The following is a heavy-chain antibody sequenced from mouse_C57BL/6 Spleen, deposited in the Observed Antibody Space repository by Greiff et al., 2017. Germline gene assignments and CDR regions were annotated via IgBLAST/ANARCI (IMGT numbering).Heavy chain of an antibody. Sequence: QVQLQQPGAELVKPGASVKLSCKASGYTFTSYWMQWVKQRPGQGHEWIGEIDPSDSYTNYNQKFKGKATLTVDTSSSTAYMQLSSLKAGDSAVYYCAKGDTTTDAHFDYWGQGTTLTVSS. CDR1: GYTFTSYW. CDR2: IDPSDSYT. J-gene: IGHJ2*01. D-gene: IGHD2-12*01. V-gene: IGHV1-50*01. CDR3: AKGDTTTDAHFDY.